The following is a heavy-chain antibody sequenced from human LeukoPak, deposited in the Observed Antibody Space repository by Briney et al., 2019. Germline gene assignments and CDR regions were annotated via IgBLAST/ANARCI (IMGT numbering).Heavy chain of an antibody. D-gene: IGHD4-17*01. CDR3: AREGYPPLRNFDY. V-gene: IGHV3-7*03. CDR1: GFTFSSYW. Sequence: GGSLRLSCAASGFTFSSYWMSWVRQAPGKGLEWVANIKQDGSEKYYVDSVKGRFTISRDNAKNSLYLQMNSLRAEDTALYYCAREGYPPLRNFDYWGQGTLVTVSS. CDR2: IKQDGSEK. J-gene: IGHJ4*02.